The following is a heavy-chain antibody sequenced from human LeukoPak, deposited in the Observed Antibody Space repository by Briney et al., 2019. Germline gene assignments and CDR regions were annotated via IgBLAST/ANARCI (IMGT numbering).Heavy chain of an antibody. CDR3: ARDRYDSSGYYPYYFDY. D-gene: IGHD3-22*01. Sequence: SVKVSCKASGYTFTSYTISWVRQAPGQGLEWTGRIIPILGIANYAQKFQGRVTITADKSTSTAYMELSSLRSEDTAVYYCARDRYDSSGYYPYYFDYWGQGTLVTVSS. CDR1: GYTFTSYT. V-gene: IGHV1-69*04. CDR2: IIPILGIA. J-gene: IGHJ4*02.